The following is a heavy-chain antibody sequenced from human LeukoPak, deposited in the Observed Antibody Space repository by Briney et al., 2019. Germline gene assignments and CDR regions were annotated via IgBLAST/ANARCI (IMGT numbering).Heavy chain of an antibody. CDR2: INHSGST. J-gene: IGHJ4*02. CDR3: ARGRYYDFWSGYFYFDY. Sequence: SETLSLTCAVYGGSSSGYYWSWIRQPPGKGLEWIGEINHSGSTNYNPSLKSRVTISVDTSKNQFSLKLSSVTAADTAVYYCARGRYYDFWSGYFYFDYWGQGTLVTVSS. V-gene: IGHV4-34*01. CDR1: GGSSSGYY. D-gene: IGHD3-3*01.